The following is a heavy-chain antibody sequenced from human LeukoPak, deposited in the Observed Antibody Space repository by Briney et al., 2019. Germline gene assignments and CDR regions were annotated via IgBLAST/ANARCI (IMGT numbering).Heavy chain of an antibody. CDR3: SRSIVGATGRFDY. J-gene: IGHJ4*02. CDR1: GGSITSSSYY. Sequence: PSETLSLTCTVSGGSITSSSYYWSWIRQPPGKGVEWIGYIYYTGSTNYNPSLKSRVTISVDTSKNQFSLNLVSVTAADSAVYYCSRSIVGATGRFDYWGQGTLVTVSS. D-gene: IGHD1-26*01. CDR2: IYYTGST. V-gene: IGHV4-61*01.